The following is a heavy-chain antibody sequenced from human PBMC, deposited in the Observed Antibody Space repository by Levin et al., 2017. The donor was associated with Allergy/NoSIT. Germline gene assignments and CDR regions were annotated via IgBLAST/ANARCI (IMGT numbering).Heavy chain of an antibody. CDR3: ALSAVGDYGDPFFDY. CDR1: GFTFSSYA. J-gene: IGHJ4*02. D-gene: IGHD4-17*01. Sequence: GGSLRLSCAASGFTFSSYAMHWVRQAPGKGLEWVAVISYDGSNKYYADSVKGRFTISRDNSKNTLYLQMNSLRAEDTAVYYCALSAVGDYGDPFFDYWGQGTLVTVSS. V-gene: IGHV3-30-3*01. CDR2: ISYDGSNK.